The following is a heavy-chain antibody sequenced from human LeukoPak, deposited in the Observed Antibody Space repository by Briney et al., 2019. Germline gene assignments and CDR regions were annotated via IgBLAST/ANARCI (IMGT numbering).Heavy chain of an antibody. Sequence: ASVKVSCKASGYTFPSYGISWVRQAPGQGLEWMGWISAYNGNTNYAQKLQGRVTMTTDTSTSTAYMELRSLRSDDTAVYYCARDKIAAAGSRVAFDIWGQGTMVTVSS. J-gene: IGHJ3*02. CDR1: GYTFPSYG. CDR3: ARDKIAAAGSRVAFDI. V-gene: IGHV1-18*01. CDR2: ISAYNGNT. D-gene: IGHD6-13*01.